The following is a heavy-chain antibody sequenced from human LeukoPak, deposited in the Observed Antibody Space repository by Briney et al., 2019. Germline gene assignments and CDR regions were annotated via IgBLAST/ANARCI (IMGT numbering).Heavy chain of an antibody. CDR3: ARAAAARYNWFDP. D-gene: IGHD2-2*01. Sequence: ASVKVSCKASGYTFTSYGISWVRQAPGQGLEWMGWISAYNGNTSYAQKLRGRVTMTTDTSTSTAYMELRSLRSDDTAVYYCARAAAARYNWFDPWGQGTLVTVSS. CDR2: ISAYNGNT. V-gene: IGHV1-18*01. J-gene: IGHJ5*02. CDR1: GYTFTSYG.